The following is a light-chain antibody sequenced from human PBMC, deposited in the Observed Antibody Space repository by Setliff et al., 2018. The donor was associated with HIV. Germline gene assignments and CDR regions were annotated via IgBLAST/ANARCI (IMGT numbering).Light chain of an antibody. CDR1: TSNIGAGND. CDR2: DNI. CDR3: QSYDSSLSAYV. V-gene: IGLV1-40*01. J-gene: IGLJ1*01. Sequence: QSVLTQPPSVSGAPGQRVTISCTGSTSNIGAGNDVHWYRQLPGTAPKVLIFDNIKRPSGVPDRFSGSKSDTSASLAITGLQADDEADYYCQSYDSSLSAYVFGTGTNVTVL.